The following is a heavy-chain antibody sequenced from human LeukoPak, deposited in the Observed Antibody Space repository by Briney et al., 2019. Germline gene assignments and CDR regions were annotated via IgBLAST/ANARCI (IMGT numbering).Heavy chain of an antibody. Sequence: PGGSLRLSCAASGFTFSGYAMHWVRQAPGKGLEWVSSISGSGGSTYYADSVKGRFTISRDTSKSTLYLQMSSLRAEDTAVYYCAKRSGDSYFLDSWGQGTLVTVSS. V-gene: IGHV3-23*01. CDR2: ISGSGGST. CDR1: GFTFSGYA. D-gene: IGHD2-15*01. J-gene: IGHJ4*02. CDR3: AKRSGDSYFLDS.